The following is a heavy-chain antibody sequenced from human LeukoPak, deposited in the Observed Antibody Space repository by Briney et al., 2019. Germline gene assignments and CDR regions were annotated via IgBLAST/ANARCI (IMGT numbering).Heavy chain of an antibody. CDR1: GGSFSGYY. J-gene: IGHJ5*02. CDR3: ASKSVVYDILTGYRGPSWFDP. CDR2: IIHSGRT. V-gene: IGHV4-34*12. D-gene: IGHD3-9*01. Sequence: SETLSLTCAVYGGSFSGYYWSWIRQPPGNGLEWIGEIIHSGRTTYNPSPRSRVPISVATSRNQFTLKLSSVTAADTAVYYCASKSVVYDILTGYRGPSWFDPWGQGTLVTVSS.